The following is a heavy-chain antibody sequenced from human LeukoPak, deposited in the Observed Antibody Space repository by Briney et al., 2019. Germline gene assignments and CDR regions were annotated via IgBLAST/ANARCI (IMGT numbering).Heavy chain of an antibody. CDR1: GGSFSGYY. CDR2: INHSGST. J-gene: IGHJ4*02. CDR3: ARKLWFGEPHFDY. V-gene: IGHV4-34*01. Sequence: PSETLSLTCAVYGGSFSGYYWSWIRQPPGKGLEWIGEINHSGSTNYNPSLESRVTISVDTSKNQFSLKLSSVTAADTAVYYCARKLWFGEPHFDYWGQGTLVTVSS. D-gene: IGHD3-10*01.